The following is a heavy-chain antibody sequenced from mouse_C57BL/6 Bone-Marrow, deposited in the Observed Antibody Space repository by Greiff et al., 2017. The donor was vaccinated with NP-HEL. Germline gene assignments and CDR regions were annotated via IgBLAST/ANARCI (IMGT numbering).Heavy chain of an antibody. CDR1: GFTFSDFY. D-gene: IGHD2-1*01. Sequence: EVKVVESGGGLVQSGRSLRLSCATSGFTFSDFYMEWVRQAPGKGLEWIAASRNKANDYTTEYSASVKGRFIVSRDTSQSILYLQMNALRAEDTAIYYCARDAGNSPSFYAMDYWGQGTSVTVSS. V-gene: IGHV7-1*01. J-gene: IGHJ4*01. CDR2: SRNKANDYTT. CDR3: ARDAGNSPSFYAMDY.